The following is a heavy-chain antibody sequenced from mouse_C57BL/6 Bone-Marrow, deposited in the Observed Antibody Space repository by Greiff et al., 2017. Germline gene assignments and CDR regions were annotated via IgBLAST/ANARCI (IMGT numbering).Heavy chain of an antibody. CDR3: ARSGGGYCDY. CDR1: GYTFTSYW. D-gene: IGHD1-1*02. V-gene: IGHV1-64*01. J-gene: IGHJ2*01. Sequence: QVQLKQPGAELVKPGASVKLSCKASGYTFTSYWMHWVKQRPGQGLEWIGMIHPNSGSTNYNEKFKSKATLTVDKSSSTAYMQLSSLTSEDSAVYYCARSGGGYCDYWGQGTTLTVSS. CDR2: IHPNSGST.